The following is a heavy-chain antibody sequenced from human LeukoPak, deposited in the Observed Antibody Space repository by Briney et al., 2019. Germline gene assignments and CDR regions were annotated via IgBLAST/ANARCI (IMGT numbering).Heavy chain of an antibody. CDR3: ARGNEGGSAPGYYYYGMDV. D-gene: IGHD3-16*01. Sequence: SETLSLTCTVSGGSISSYYWSWIRQPAGKGLEWIGRIYTSGSTNYNPSLKNRVTMSVDTSKNQFSLKLSSVTAADTAVYYCARGNEGGSAPGYYYYGMDVWGQGTTVTVSS. CDR2: IYTSGST. V-gene: IGHV4-4*07. CDR1: GGSISSYY. J-gene: IGHJ6*02.